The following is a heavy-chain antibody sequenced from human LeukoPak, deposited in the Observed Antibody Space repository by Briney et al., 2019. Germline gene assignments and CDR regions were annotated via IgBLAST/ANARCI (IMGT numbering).Heavy chain of an antibody. J-gene: IGHJ4*02. V-gene: IGHV3-30*04. CDR3: APTLPDFLFRDY. CDR1: GFTFRNYA. CDR2: ISYDGRKK. Sequence: PGGSLRLSCAASGFTFRNYAMHWVRQAPGKGLEWVAVISYDGRKKYYADSVKGRFTISRDNPKNTLYLQMNSLRAEDTAVYYCAPTLPDFLFRDYWGQGTLVTVSS. D-gene: IGHD3-3*01.